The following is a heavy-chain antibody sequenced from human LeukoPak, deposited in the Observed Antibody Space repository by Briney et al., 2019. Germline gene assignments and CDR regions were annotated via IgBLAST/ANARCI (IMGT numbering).Heavy chain of an antibody. V-gene: IGHV1-69*13. CDR2: IIPLFGAP. CDR3: ARDEEKAAGSL. Sequence: SVKVSCKPSGGTFCSYAISWVRQAPGQGLEWVGGIIPLFGAPLYAQKFQGRVTITADERTSTVYMDLSSLRSDDTAVYYCARDEEKAAGSLWGQGTPVIVPS. CDR1: GGTFCSYA. J-gene: IGHJ4*02. D-gene: IGHD6-13*01.